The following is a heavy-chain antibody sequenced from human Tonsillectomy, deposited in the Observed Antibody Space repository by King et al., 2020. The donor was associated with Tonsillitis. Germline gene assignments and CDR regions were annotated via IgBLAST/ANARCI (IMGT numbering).Heavy chain of an antibody. Sequence: VQLVESGGGLVQPGGSLRLSCAASGFTFSSYWMSWVRQAPGKGLEWVAKIKQDGSEKYYVDSVKGRFTISRDNAKNSLYLQMNSLRAEETAVYYCARDLTIIAVDITHRGFDVWGQGTTVTVSS. CDR3: ARDLTIIAVDITHRGFDV. V-gene: IGHV3-7*01. D-gene: IGHD3-22*01. J-gene: IGHJ3*01. CDR1: GFTFSSYW. CDR2: IKQDGSEK.